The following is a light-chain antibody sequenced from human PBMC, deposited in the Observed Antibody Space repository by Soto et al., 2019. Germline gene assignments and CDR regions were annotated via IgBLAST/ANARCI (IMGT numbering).Light chain of an antibody. Sequence: VMTQSPLSLPVTPGEPASISCRSSQSLLYSNGYTYLDWYLQKPGQSPQLLIYLVSSRASGVPDRFSGSGSGTDFTLKISRVEAEDVGVYYCMHALETFHTFGQGTKLEIK. CDR1: QSLLYSNGYTY. CDR3: MHALETFHT. J-gene: IGKJ2*01. V-gene: IGKV2-28*01. CDR2: LVS.